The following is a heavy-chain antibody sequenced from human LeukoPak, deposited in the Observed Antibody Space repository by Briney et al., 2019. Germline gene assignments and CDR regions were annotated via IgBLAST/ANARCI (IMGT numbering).Heavy chain of an antibody. D-gene: IGHD5-12*01. CDR1: GFTFSSYA. V-gene: IGHV3-23*01. J-gene: IGHJ6*03. Sequence: GGSLRLSCAASGFTFSSYAMSWVRQAPGKGLEWVSAISGSGGSTYYADSVKGRFTISRDNSKNTLYLQMNSLRAEDTAVYYCAKNLRASGYDYGAYYYYYYMDVWGKGTTVTISS. CDR2: ISGSGGST. CDR3: AKNLRASGYDYGAYYYYYYMDV.